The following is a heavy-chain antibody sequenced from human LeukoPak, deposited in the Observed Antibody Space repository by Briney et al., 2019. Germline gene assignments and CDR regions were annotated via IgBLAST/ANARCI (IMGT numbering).Heavy chain of an antibody. D-gene: IGHD5-18*01. J-gene: IGHJ3*02. Sequence: GGSLRLSCAASGFTFSNYGMHWVRQAPGKGLEYVAAISTNGGSTYYTNSVKGRFTISRDNSKNTLYLQMGSLRPEDMAVYYCAREWGGMQLWFAYDIWGQGTVVTISS. CDR2: ISTNGGST. V-gene: IGHV3-64*01. CDR3: AREWGGMQLWFAYDI. CDR1: GFTFSNYG.